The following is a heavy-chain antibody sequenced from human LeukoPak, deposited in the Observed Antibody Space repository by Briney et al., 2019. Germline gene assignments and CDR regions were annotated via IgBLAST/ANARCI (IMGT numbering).Heavy chain of an antibody. V-gene: IGHV4-59*01. D-gene: IGHD3-10*01. Sequence: SETLSLTCTVSGGSIGSYYWSWIRQPPGKGLEWIGYIYYSGSTNYNPSLKSRVTISVDTSKNQFSLKLSSVTAADTAVYYCARGSYYGSGSYYDYWGQGTLVTVSS. CDR2: IYYSGST. CDR3: ARGSYYGSGSYYDY. J-gene: IGHJ4*02. CDR1: GGSIGSYY.